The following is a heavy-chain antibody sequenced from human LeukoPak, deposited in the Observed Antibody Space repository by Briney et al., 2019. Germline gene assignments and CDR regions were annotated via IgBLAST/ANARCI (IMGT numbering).Heavy chain of an antibody. V-gene: IGHV3-48*03. CDR1: GFTLSSYE. CDR2: ISSSGSTI. CDR3: ARDSGYSSSWYGYYYGMDV. D-gene: IGHD6-13*01. Sequence: GGSLRLSCAASGFTLSSYEMNWVRQAPGKGLEWVSYISSSGSTIYYADSVKGRFTISRDNAKNSLYLQMNSLRAEDTAVYYCARDSGYSSSWYGYYYGMDVWGQGTTVTVSS. J-gene: IGHJ6*02.